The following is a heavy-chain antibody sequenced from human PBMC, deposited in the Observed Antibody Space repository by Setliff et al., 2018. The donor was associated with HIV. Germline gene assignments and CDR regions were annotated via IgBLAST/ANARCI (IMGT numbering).Heavy chain of an antibody. CDR1: GFRFSTYW. D-gene: IGHD2-2*01. Sequence: TGGSLRLSCAASGFRFSTYWMTWVRQAPGKGLEWVANIKQDGSEKYYVDSVKGRFTLSRDNAKNSLYLQMNSLRAEDTAVYYCATQPPAALSYCYYYMDVWGKGTTVTVSS. CDR3: ATQPPAALSYCYYYMDV. J-gene: IGHJ6*03. CDR2: IKQDGSEK. V-gene: IGHV3-7*01.